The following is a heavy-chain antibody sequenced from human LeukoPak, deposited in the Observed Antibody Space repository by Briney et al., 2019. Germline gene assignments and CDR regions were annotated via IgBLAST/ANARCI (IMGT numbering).Heavy chain of an antibody. CDR1: GYTFTNYW. V-gene: IGHV5-51*01. Sequence: GESLKISCEGSGYTFTNYWIAWVRQMPGKGLEWMGIIYPGDSDTRYNPSLQGQVTISADKSISTAHLQWSSLKASDTAMYYCARYSYRGYYYDSSGIDYWGQGTLVTVSS. J-gene: IGHJ4*02. D-gene: IGHD3-22*01. CDR2: IYPGDSDT. CDR3: ARYSYRGYYYDSSGIDY.